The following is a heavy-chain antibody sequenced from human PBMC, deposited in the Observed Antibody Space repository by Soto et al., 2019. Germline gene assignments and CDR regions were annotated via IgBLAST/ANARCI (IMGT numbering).Heavy chain of an antibody. Sequence: GGSLRLSCAASGFTFSNYRMHWVRQVPGKGLVWVSHINSDGSSTSYADSVKGRFTISRDNAKNTLYLQMNSLRGEDTAVYYCASGRPGSSSNCQSCYGMDVRGRGTTVTVSS. CDR2: INSDGSST. D-gene: IGHD2-2*01. V-gene: IGHV3-74*01. J-gene: IGHJ6*02. CDR3: ASGRPGSSSNCQSCYGMDV. CDR1: GFTFSNYR.